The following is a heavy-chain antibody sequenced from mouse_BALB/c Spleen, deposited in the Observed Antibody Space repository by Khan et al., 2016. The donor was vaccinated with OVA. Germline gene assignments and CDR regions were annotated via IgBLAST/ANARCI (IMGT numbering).Heavy chain of an antibody. CDR2: INPSNGYT. V-gene: IGHV1-4*01. D-gene: IGHD2-14*01. CDR1: GYTFTTYT. J-gene: IGHJ3*01. CDR3: AREGAYYRSDGWFSY. Sequence: QVQLQQSGAELARPGASVKMSCKASGYTFTTYTMHWVKQRPGQGLEWIGYINPSNGYTNYHQKFKDKSTLTADKSSRTAYMQLSSLTSDYSAVYYGAREGAYYRSDGWFSYWGQGTLVTVSA.